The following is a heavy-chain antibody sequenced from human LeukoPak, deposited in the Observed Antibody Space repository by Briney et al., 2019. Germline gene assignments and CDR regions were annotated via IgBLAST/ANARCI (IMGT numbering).Heavy chain of an antibody. D-gene: IGHD6-13*01. CDR1: RGSISSSSYY. V-gene: IGHV4-39*07. Sequence: PSETLSLTCTVSRGSISSSSYYWGWIRQPPGKGLEWIGNIYYSGSTYYNPSLKSRVTISVDTSKNQFSLKLSSVTAADTAVYYCARVVLSSSWERPYFNYWGQGTLVTVSS. CDR3: ARVVLSSSWERPYFNY. J-gene: IGHJ4*02. CDR2: IYYSGST.